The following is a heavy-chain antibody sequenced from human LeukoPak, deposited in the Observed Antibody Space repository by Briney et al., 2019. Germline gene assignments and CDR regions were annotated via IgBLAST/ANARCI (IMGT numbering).Heavy chain of an antibody. CDR3: ARGYSSGSN. Sequence: GGSLRLSCAASGFTFSGSAMHWVRQASGKGLEWVSSISSSSSYIYYADSVKGRFTISRDNAKNSLYLQMNSLRAEDTAVYYCARGYSSGSNWGQGTLVTVSS. V-gene: IGHV3-21*01. CDR2: ISSSSSYI. D-gene: IGHD6-19*01. CDR1: GFTFSGSA. J-gene: IGHJ4*02.